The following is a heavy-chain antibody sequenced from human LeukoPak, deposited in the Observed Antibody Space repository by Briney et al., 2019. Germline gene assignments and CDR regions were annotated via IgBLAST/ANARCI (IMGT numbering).Heavy chain of an antibody. CDR2: MYYSGST. CDR1: GGSVSSSSYC. J-gene: IGHJ4*02. CDR3: ARHADSGFGQLAFDY. D-gene: IGHD3-10*01. V-gene: IGHV4-39*01. Sequence: PSETLSLTCTVSGGSVSSSSYCWGWIRQPPGKGLEWIGSMYYSGSTYYNPSLKSRVTISADTSKNQFSLKLSSVTAADTAVYYCARHADSGFGQLAFDYWGQGTLVTVSS.